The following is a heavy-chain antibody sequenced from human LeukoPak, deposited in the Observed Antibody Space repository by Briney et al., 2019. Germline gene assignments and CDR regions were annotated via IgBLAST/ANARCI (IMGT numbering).Heavy chain of an antibody. D-gene: IGHD3-22*01. Sequence: ASVKVSCKASGYTFTSYGMRWVRQAPGQGLEWMGWISKYSGGTKYAQKFQGRVTMTTDTSTSTAYMELRRLRSDDTAVYYLARNPAMILVDWGQGPRVTVSS. CDR2: ISKYSGGT. CDR1: GYTFTSYG. CDR3: ARNPAMILVD. J-gene: IGHJ4*02. V-gene: IGHV1-18*01.